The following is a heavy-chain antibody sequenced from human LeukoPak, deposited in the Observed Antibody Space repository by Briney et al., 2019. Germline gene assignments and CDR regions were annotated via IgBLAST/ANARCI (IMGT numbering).Heavy chain of an antibody. D-gene: IGHD3-22*01. V-gene: IGHV3-30-3*01. CDR3: APLDSSGY. CDR2: ISYDGSNK. J-gene: IGHJ4*02. Sequence: PGGSLRLSCAASGFTFSSYAMHWVRQAPGEGLEWVAVISYDGSNKYYADSVKGRFTISRDNSKNTLYLQMNSLRAEDTAVYYCAPLDSSGYWGQGTLVTVSS. CDR1: GFTFSSYA.